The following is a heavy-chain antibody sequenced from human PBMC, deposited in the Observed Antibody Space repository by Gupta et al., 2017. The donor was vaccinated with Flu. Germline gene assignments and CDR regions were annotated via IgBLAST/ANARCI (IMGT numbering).Heavy chain of an antibody. J-gene: IGHJ4*02. CDR2: ISSSSSYI. V-gene: IGHV3-21*01. D-gene: IGHD6-19*01. Sequence: RQAPGKGLEWVSSISSSSSYIYYADSVKGRFTISRHNAKNSLYLQMNSLRAEDTAVYYCARVWDVTVAGTFDYWGQGTLVTVSS. CDR3: ARVWDVTVAGTFDY.